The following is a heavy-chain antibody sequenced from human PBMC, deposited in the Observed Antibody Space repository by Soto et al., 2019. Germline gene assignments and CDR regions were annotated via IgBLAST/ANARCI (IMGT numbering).Heavy chain of an antibody. CDR3: ARELQIGYCISTSCSYFDY. V-gene: IGHV3-30-3*01. CDR1: GFTFSSYA. CDR2: ISYDGSNK. J-gene: IGHJ4*02. D-gene: IGHD2-2*01. Sequence: GGSLRLSCAASGFTFSSYAMHWVRQAPGKGLKWVAVISYDGSNKYYADSVKGRFTISRDNSKNTLYLQMNSLRAEDTAVYYCARELQIGYCISTSCSYFDYWGQGNLVTVSS.